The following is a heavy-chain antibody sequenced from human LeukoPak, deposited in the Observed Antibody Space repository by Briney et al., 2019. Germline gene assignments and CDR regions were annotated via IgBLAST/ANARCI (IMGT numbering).Heavy chain of an antibody. D-gene: IGHD3/OR15-3a*01. Sequence: SETLSLTRTVSGDSVSSPTYFWGWIRHPPGKGLEWIGSIFYYGTSYYNPSLKSRVTISVDTSTNQFSLKLNSVTAADTAVYYCARIGQSVHYYMDVWGNGTTVDVSS. CDR2: IFYYGTS. CDR3: ARIGQSVHYYMDV. V-gene: IGHV4-39*01. CDR1: GDSVSSPTYF. J-gene: IGHJ6*03.